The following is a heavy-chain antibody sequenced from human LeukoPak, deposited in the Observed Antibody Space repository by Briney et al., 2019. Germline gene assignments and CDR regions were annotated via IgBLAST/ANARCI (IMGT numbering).Heavy chain of an antibody. CDR1: GFTFSSYC. J-gene: IGHJ3*02. CDR3: ARCFDI. V-gene: IGHV3-7*05. Sequence: SGGSLRLSCVASGFTFSSYCMSWVRQAPGKGLEWVANIQDGCDKYYVDSVKGRFTISRDNAKNSLYLQMNSLRAEDTAVYYCARCFDIWGQGTMVTVSS. CDR2: IQDGCDK.